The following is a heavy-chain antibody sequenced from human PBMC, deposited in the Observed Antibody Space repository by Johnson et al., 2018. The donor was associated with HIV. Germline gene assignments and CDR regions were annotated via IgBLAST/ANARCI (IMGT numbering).Heavy chain of an antibody. J-gene: IGHJ3*02. Sequence: QVQLVESGGGVVQPGRSLRLSCAASGFTFSSYGMHWVRQAPGKGLEWVAVIWYDGSNKYYADSVKGRFTISRDNSKNTMYLQMNSLRAEDTAVYYCAKGMDYYDSSGYYRRVYDAFDIWGQGTMVTVSS. D-gene: IGHD3-22*01. CDR2: IWYDGSNK. CDR3: AKGMDYYDSSGYYRRVYDAFDI. V-gene: IGHV3-33*06. CDR1: GFTFSSYG.